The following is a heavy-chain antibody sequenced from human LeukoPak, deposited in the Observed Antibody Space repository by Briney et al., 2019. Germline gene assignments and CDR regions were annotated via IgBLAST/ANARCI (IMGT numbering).Heavy chain of an antibody. J-gene: IGHJ3*02. D-gene: IGHD3-22*01. CDR1: GYTFTSYD. CDR3: ARAPGSSGYYRVVFDI. V-gene: IGHV1-8*03. CDR2: MNPNSGNT. Sequence: ASVKVSCKASGYTFTSYDINWVRQATGQGLEWMGWMNPNSGNTGYAQKFQGRVTITRNTSISTAYMELSSLRSEDTAVYYCARAPGSSGYYRVVFDIWGQGTMVTVSS.